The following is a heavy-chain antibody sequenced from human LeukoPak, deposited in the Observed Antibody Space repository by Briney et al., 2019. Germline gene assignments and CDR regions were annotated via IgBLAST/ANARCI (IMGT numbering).Heavy chain of an antibody. V-gene: IGHV3-23*01. J-gene: IGHJ5*02. CDR2: ISGSASST. D-gene: IGHD3-3*01. CDR1: GFTFSSYA. CDR3: ARDLVSDDSWSGYPQPPRNCFDP. Sequence: GSLRLSCAASGFTFSSYAMSWVRQAPGKGLEWVSGISGSASSTYYAEYVKGRFTISRDNSKNTLYLQMNSLSAEDTAVYFCARDLVSDDSWSGYPQPPRNCFDPWGQGTLVTVSS.